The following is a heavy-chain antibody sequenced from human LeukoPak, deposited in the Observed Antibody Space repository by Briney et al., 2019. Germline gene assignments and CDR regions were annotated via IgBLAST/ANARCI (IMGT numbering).Heavy chain of an antibody. J-gene: IGHJ4*02. CDR3: ARHPPGGTYYYDSSGYYYFDY. CDR1: GGSISSYY. CDR2: IYYSGST. D-gene: IGHD3-22*01. V-gene: IGHV4-59*08. Sequence: PSETLSLTCTVSGGSISSYYWSWIRQPPGKGLEWIGYIYYSGSTNYNPSLKSRVTISVDTSKNQFSLKLSSVTAADTAVYYCARHPPGGTYYYDSSGYYYFDYWGQGTLVTVSS.